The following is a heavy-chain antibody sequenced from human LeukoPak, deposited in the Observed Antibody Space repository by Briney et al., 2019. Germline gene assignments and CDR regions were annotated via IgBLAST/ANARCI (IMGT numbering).Heavy chain of an antibody. Sequence: SETLSLTCTVSGGSISSYYWSRIRQPPGKGLEWIGYVYYTGNTNYNPSLKSRVTISVDTSKNQFSLKVSSVTAADTAVYYCARGVKAESYYMDVWGKGTTVTVSS. CDR2: VYYTGNT. J-gene: IGHJ6*03. CDR1: GGSISSYY. D-gene: IGHD2-21*01. V-gene: IGHV4-59*01. CDR3: ARGVKAESYYMDV.